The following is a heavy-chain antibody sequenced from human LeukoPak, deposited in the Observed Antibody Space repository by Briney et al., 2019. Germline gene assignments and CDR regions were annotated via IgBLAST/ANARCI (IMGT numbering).Heavy chain of an antibody. V-gene: IGHV3-23*01. CDR2: ISGSGGNM. CDR1: GFTFSNFG. Sequence: GGSLRLSCTATGFTFSNFGMAWVRQAPGQGLEWVSTISGSGGNMYQADSVKGRFTISRDNSRSTLYLQMNSLRAEDTDVYYCAKDAGPQQLVFFDSWGQGTLVTVSS. J-gene: IGHJ4*02. CDR3: AKDAGPQQLVFFDS. D-gene: IGHD6-6*01.